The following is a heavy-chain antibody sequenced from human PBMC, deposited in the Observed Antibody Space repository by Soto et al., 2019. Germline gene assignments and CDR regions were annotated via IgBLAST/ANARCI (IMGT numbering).Heavy chain of an antibody. CDR2: IYWDGDK. J-gene: IGHJ3*02. V-gene: IGHV2-5*02. Sequence: QITLKESGPTLVKPTQTLTLTCTFSGFSLNTTAVGVGWIRQPPGWALEWLALIYWDGDKRYSPTLKSRLAITKDTSKNPVARKMTNMDPVDTATYYCPHREGHDYVWRSYKAAFDMWGRGTMVTVS. D-gene: IGHD3-16*01. CDR1: GFSLNTTAVG. CDR3: PHREGHDYVWRSYKAAFDM.